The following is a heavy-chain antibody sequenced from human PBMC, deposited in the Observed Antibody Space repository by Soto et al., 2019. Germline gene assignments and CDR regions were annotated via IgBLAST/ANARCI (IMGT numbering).Heavy chain of an antibody. CDR1: DGSISSYY. CDR3: AGFSSGTYLFGL. J-gene: IGHJ4*02. Sequence: PSETLSLTCTVSDGSISSYYWSWIRQPPGKGLEWIGYIYGTGTTNYAPSPKNRVTMSLHTSKNQFSLTLSSVTAADTAMYYCAGFSSGTYLFGLWGPGTLVTVSS. D-gene: IGHD1-26*01. V-gene: IGHV4-59*01. CDR2: IYGTGTT.